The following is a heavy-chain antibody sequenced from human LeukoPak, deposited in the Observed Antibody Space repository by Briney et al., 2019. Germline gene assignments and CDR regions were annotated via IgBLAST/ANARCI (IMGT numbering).Heavy chain of an antibody. J-gene: IGHJ4*02. Sequence: SETLSLTCAVYGGSFSGYYWSWIRQPPGEGLEWVGYIYYGGSTNYNPSLKSRATISVDTSKNQFSLNLTSVTAADTAVYYCARQAGHDSPIVFWGQGTLVTVSS. CDR1: GGSFSGYY. CDR3: ARQAGHDSPIVF. CDR2: IYYGGST. D-gene: IGHD6-19*01. V-gene: IGHV4-34*11.